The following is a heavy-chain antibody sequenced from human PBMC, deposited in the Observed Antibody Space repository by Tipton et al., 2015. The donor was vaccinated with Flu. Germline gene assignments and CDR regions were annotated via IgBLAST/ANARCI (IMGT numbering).Heavy chain of an antibody. D-gene: IGHD3-10*02. J-gene: IGHJ4*02. CDR3: ARPTGDSVRGVVDY. CDR1: GDSIASRYY. CDR2: AYRSGNP. V-gene: IGHV4-38-2*01. Sequence: TLSLTCSVSGDSIASRYYWGWIRQPPGGGLECIGNAYRSGNPYYNPSLESLVTISVDTSKNQFSLKLTAVTAADTAVYYCARPTGDSVRGVVDYWGQGTLVTVSS.